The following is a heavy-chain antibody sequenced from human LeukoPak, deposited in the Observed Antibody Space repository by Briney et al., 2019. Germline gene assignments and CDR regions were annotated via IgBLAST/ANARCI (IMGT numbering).Heavy chain of an antibody. Sequence: SVKVSCKPSGGTFSSYAISCVRQAPGQGLEWMGGIIPIFGTANYAQKFQGRVTITADKSTSTAYMELSSVRSEDTAVYYCARVELRYFDWSLGMDVWGKGTTVTVSS. V-gene: IGHV1-69*06. CDR1: GGTFSSYA. CDR3: ARVELRYFDWSLGMDV. J-gene: IGHJ6*04. CDR2: IIPIFGTA. D-gene: IGHD3-9*01.